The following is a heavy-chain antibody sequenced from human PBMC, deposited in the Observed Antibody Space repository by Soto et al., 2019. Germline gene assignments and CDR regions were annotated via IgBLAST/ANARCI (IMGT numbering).Heavy chain of an antibody. J-gene: IGHJ4*02. CDR2: INGDGSST. CDR3: AKGGAYGSVDY. V-gene: IGHV3-74*01. D-gene: IGHD3-10*01. Sequence: GGSLRLSCAASGFTFSSFRMYWVRQGPGKGLVWVSHINGDGSSTTYADSVKGRFTNSRDNAKNTLYLQMSSLRAEDTAVYYCAKGGAYGSVDYWGQGTLVTVSS. CDR1: GFTFSSFR.